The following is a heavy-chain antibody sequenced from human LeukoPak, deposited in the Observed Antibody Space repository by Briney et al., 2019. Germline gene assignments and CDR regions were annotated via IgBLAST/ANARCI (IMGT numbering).Heavy chain of an antibody. J-gene: IGHJ4*02. D-gene: IGHD3-10*01. V-gene: IGHV4-59*05. CDR2: VYYSGST. CDR3: ATSIYSGSGTYLDYFNY. CDR1: GLTFSSSWMD. Sequence: GSLRLSCAVSGLTFSSSWMDWVRQAPGKGLEWIGSVYYSGSTYYNPSLKSRITISVDTSKSPFSLKLSSVTAGDTAVYYCATSIYSGSGTYLDYFNYWGQGTLVTVSS.